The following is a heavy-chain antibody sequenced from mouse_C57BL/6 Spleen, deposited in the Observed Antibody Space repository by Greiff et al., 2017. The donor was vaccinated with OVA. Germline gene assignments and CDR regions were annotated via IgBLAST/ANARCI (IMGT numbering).Heavy chain of an antibody. D-gene: IGHD1-2*01. J-gene: IGHJ2*01. CDR3: ARGYWFYFDY. CDR2: ISGGGGNT. V-gene: IGHV5-9*01. Sequence: EVQLVESGGGLVKPGGSLKLSCAASGFTFSSYTMSWVRQTPEKRLEWVATISGGGGNTYYPDSVKGRFTISRDNAKNTLYLQMSSLRSEDTALYYCARGYWFYFDYWGQGTTLTVSS. CDR1: GFTFSSYT.